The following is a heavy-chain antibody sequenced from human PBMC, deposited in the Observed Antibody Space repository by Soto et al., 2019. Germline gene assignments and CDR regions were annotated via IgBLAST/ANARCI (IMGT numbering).Heavy chain of an antibody. J-gene: IGHJ5*02. CDR2: INSYNGNT. V-gene: IGHV1-18*01. CDR3: AREPVAGIWFDP. D-gene: IGHD6-19*01. Sequence: ASLKVSFQASVYTSICYGISWEREASGRGLEWMGWINSYNGNTNYAQKLQGRVTMTTDTSTSTAYMELRSLRSDDTAVYYCAREPVAGIWFDPWGQGTLVTVSS. CDR1: VYTSICYG.